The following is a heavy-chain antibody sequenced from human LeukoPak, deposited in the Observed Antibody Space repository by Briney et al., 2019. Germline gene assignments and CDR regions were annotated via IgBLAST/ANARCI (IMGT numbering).Heavy chain of an antibody. Sequence: GGSLRLSCAASGFTFSSYGMHWVRQAPGKGLEWVAVIWYDGSNKYYADSVKGRFTISRDNSKNTLYLQMNSLRAEDTAVYYRARAGWWEPFDYWGQGTLVTVSS. CDR3: ARAGWWEPFDY. J-gene: IGHJ4*02. D-gene: IGHD1-26*01. V-gene: IGHV3-33*01. CDR1: GFTFSSYG. CDR2: IWYDGSNK.